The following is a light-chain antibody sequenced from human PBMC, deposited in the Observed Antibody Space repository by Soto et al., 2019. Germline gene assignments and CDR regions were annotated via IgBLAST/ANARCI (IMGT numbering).Light chain of an antibody. CDR1: QNVYSN. J-gene: IGKJ4*01. Sequence: ETVMTQSPATLSVSPGEGATLSCRASQNVYSNLAWYQQKPGQAPRILIYGASARDNGIPARFSGRGSGTEFIHTISSLQSEDFDVYYCQHYNSWPLTFGGGTKVEIK. V-gene: IGKV3-15*01. CDR2: GAS. CDR3: QHYNSWPLT.